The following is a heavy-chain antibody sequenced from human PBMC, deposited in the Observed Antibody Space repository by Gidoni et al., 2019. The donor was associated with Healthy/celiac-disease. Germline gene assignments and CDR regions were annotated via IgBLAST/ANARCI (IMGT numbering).Heavy chain of an antibody. CDR1: GCTVSSYA. Sequence: EVQLWESGGDLVQPGGSLRLSCVASGCTVSSYAMRWFRRAPGKGLEWVSAISCSGGSSYYADSVKGLFTISRVNSKNTLYLHMTSLRAEVTAVYYCAKVGGGTMIVVVFFYWGQGTLVTFSS. CDR3: AKVGGGTMIVVVFFY. J-gene: IGHJ4*02. CDR2: ISCSGGSS. V-gene: IGHV3-23*01. D-gene: IGHD3-22*01.